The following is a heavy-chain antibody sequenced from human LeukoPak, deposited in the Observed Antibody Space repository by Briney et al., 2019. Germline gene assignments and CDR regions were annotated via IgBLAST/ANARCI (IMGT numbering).Heavy chain of an antibody. Sequence: GGSLRLSCAASGFTFDDYTMHWVRHAPGEGLEWVSLISWDGGSTYYADSVKGRFTISRDNSKNSLYLQMNSLRTEDTALYYCAKDIGMAPHGSYFDYWGQGTLVTVSS. CDR1: GFTFDDYT. J-gene: IGHJ4*02. CDR3: AKDIGMAPHGSYFDY. V-gene: IGHV3-43*01. D-gene: IGHD1-26*01. CDR2: ISWDGGST.